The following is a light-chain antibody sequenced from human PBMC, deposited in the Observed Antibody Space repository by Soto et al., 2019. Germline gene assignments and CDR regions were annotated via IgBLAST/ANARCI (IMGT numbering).Light chain of an antibody. J-gene: IGKJ3*01. CDR3: QQSYTAPYT. CDR1: RSISNY. Sequence: DIQMTQSPSSLSASVGDAVSLTFRASRSISNYLNWYQQKPGRAPKLLISGASSLQRGVPSRFSGSGSGTTFTLTITSLQPDDFAIYFCQQSYTAPYTFGPGTKVDI. V-gene: IGKV1-39*01. CDR2: GAS.